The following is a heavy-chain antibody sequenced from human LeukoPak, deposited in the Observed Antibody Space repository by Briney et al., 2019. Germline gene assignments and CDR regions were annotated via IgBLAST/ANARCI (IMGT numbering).Heavy chain of an antibody. CDR1: GFTFSTYW. CDR2: IKEDGSRE. CDR3: ARDTPGYGAYVS. D-gene: IGHD5-12*01. J-gene: IGHJ1*01. Sequence: GGSLRLSCAASGFTFSTYWMTWVRQAPGKGLEWVANIKEDGSREYYVDSVKGRFTISRDNAKNSLYLQMDSLTAEDTAVYYCARDTPGYGAYVSWGQGTLVSVSS. V-gene: IGHV3-7*01.